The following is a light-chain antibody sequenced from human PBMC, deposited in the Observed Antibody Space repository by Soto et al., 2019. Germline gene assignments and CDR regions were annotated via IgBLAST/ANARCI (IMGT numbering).Light chain of an antibody. J-gene: IGLJ1*01. CDR2: YRSDSDK. Sequence: QTVVTQPSSLSASPGASASLTCTLRSGINVGTYRIYWFRQKPGSPPQYLLRYRSDSDKQQGSGVPSRFSASKDASANAGILVISGLQSDDEGDYYCMIWHSSAYVFGSGTKLTV. CDR3: MIWHSSAYV. V-gene: IGLV5-45*03. CDR1: SGINVGTYR.